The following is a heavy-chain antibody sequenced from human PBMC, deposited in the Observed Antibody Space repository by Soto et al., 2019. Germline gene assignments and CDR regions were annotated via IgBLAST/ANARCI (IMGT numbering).Heavy chain of an antibody. J-gene: IGHJ4*02. V-gene: IGHV3-74*01. D-gene: IGHD3-10*01. CDR2: INSDGRST. Sequence: EVQLVESGGGLVQPGGSLRLSCAASRFPFSNYWIHWVRQAPGKGLVWVSRINSDGRSTTYADSVKGRFTISRDNAKDTLYLQMNSLRAEDTAVYYCARHGSGSYFDYWGQGTLVTVYS. CDR1: RFPFSNYW. CDR3: ARHGSGSYFDY.